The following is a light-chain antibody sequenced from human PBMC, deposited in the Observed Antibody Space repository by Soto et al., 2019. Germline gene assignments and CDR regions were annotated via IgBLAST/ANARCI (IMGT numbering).Light chain of an antibody. CDR3: QQRSNWPIT. V-gene: IGKV3D-20*02. J-gene: IGKJ5*01. CDR1: QSVSSSY. CDR2: GAS. Sequence: PGERVTPSCRASQSVSSSYLTWYQQKPGQAPRLLIYGASTRATGIPARFSGSGSGTDFTLTISSLEPEDFAVYYCQQRSNWPITFGQGTRLEIK.